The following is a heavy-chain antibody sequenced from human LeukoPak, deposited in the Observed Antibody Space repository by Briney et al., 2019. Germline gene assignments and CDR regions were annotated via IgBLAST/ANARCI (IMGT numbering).Heavy chain of an antibody. Sequence: PGRSLRLSCADSGLTFGTSAMHWARQAPGKGLEWVAVVSFDGSNEKYADSVRGRFTISRDNSKKMLYLQMNSLSREDTAVYYCVRGVGCTLLSWGQGTVVSVSS. J-gene: IGHJ5*02. V-gene: IGHV3-30-3*01. D-gene: IGHD2-15*01. CDR1: GLTFGTSA. CDR2: VSFDGSNE. CDR3: VRGVGCTLLS.